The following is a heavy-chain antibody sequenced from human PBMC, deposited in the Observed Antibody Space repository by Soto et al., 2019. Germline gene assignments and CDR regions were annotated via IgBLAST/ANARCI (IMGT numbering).Heavy chain of an antibody. Sequence: QVQLQESGPGLVKPSQTLSLTCTVSGGSISSGDYYWNWIRQPPGKGLEWIGHIYYSGSTYYKPSLKRRITISLDTSKNQFSLKLSSVTAADTAVYYCAGQPTAGSYYDLGSYYYYYGMDVWGRGTTVTVSS. J-gene: IGHJ6*02. D-gene: IGHD3-10*01. CDR2: IYYSGST. CDR1: GGSISSGDYY. V-gene: IGHV4-30-4*01. CDR3: AGQPTAGSYYDLGSYYYYYGMDV.